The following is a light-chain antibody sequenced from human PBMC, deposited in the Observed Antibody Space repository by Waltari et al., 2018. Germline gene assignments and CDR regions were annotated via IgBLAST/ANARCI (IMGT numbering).Light chain of an antibody. Sequence: DIQMTQSPSSLSASVGDTVTITCRASQGISSFLNWFQQKPGKTPNLLIYAATTLQSGVPSRFSGSGSGTEFTLTISSLQPEDFAAYYCLQHSSYPYSFGQGTKVEIK. CDR3: LQHSSYPYS. CDR2: AAT. CDR1: QGISSF. V-gene: IGKV1-17*01. J-gene: IGKJ2*03.